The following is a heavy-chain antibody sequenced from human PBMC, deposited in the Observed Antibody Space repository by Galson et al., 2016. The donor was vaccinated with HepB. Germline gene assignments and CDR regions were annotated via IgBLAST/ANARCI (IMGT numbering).Heavy chain of an antibody. D-gene: IGHD3-22*01. Sequence: PALVKPTQTLTLTCSFSGFSLRTSGVGVGWIRQPPGKALEWLALIFWDEDKRYSPSLKSRLTITEDTSKNQVVLSMTNMDPVDTATYYCAHSLLNDYFDSSGNYYWYFDLWCRGTLVTVSS. CDR2: IFWDEDK. CDR3: AHSLLNDYFDSSGNYYWYFDL. CDR1: GFSLRTSGVG. J-gene: IGHJ2*01. V-gene: IGHV2-5*02.